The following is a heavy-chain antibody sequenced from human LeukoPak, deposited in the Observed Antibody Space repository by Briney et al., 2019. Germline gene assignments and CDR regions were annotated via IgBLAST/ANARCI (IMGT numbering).Heavy chain of an antibody. CDR2: FGGSGTST. Sequence: QTGGPRGLSCQASGFTFSNYAISGVRQAQGKGLEWSPGFGGSGTSTYYADSVKGRFTISRDNSKNTLYLQMNSLRAEDTAVYYCASRNYYDSSGYYYYYFDYWGQGILVTVSS. J-gene: IGHJ4*02. D-gene: IGHD3-22*01. V-gene: IGHV3-23*01. CDR3: ASRNYYDSSGYYYYYFDY. CDR1: GFTFSNYA.